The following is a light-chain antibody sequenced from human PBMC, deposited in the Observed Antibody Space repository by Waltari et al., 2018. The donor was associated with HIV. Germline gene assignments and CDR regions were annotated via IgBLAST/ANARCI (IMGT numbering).Light chain of an antibody. CDR3: QSYDRTLSVI. J-gene: IGLJ2*01. CDR1: SSNIGAGYD. CDR2: GNN. Sequence: QSVLTQPPSVSGAPGQRVTISCTGSSSNIGAGYDVHWYQQLPGTAPKLLIYGNNNRPSGVPDRFSGSKSGTSASLAITGLQAEDEADYYCQSYDRTLSVIFVGGTKLTVL. V-gene: IGLV1-40*01.